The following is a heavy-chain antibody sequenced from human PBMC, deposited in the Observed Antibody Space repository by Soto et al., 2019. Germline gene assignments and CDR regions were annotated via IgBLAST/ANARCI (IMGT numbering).Heavy chain of an antibody. CDR3: TKDLRGYYYGSGSYHCGMDV. V-gene: IGHV3-30*18. Sequence: QVQLVESGGGVVQPGRSLRLSCATSGFTFSSYAMHWVRQAPGKGLEWVAVISYEGSNKKYADSVKGRFTMSRDNSNNTLYLQMNSLRAEDTAVYYCTKDLRGYYYGSGSYHCGMDVWGQGTTVTVSS. D-gene: IGHD3-10*01. J-gene: IGHJ6*02. CDR1: GFTFSSYA. CDR2: ISYEGSNK.